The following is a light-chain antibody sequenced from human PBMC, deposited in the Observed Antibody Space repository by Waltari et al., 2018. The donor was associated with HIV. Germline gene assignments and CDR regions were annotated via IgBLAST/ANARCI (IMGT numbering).Light chain of an antibody. V-gene: IGLV1-51*01. Sequence: QSVLTQPPSVSAAPGQRVTISCSGSTSNIGTNYVSWYQQFPGPAPKLLIYDNNHRSSGIPDRFSGSKSGTSATLAITGLQTEDEADYYCGTWDTSLSAGLFGGGTKVTVL. CDR3: GTWDTSLSAGL. CDR2: DNN. CDR1: TSNIGTNY. J-gene: IGLJ2*01.